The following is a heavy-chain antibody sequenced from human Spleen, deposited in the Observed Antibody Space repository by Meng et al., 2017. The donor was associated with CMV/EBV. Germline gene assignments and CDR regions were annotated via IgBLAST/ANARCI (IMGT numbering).Heavy chain of an antibody. CDR2: IRNKVNSYTT. J-gene: IGHJ4*02. Sequence: GFTFSDHYMDWVRQAPGKGLEWVGRIRNKVNSYTTEYAASVKGRFTVSRDDSKNSLYLQMNSLKTEDTAVYYCARGGYSSGWRSIDYWGQGTLVTVSS. CDR1: GFTFSDHY. CDR3: ARGGYSSGWRSIDY. V-gene: IGHV3-72*01. D-gene: IGHD6-19*01.